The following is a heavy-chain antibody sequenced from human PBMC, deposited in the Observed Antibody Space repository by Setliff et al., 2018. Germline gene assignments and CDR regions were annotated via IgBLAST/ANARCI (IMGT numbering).Heavy chain of an antibody. Sequence: SETLSLTCAVSGYSISSGYYWGWIRQPPGKGLEWIGSIFHSGSTYYNPSLKSRVTISVDTSKNQFSLKLSSVTAADMAVYYCARESRYYYDNLGTLDYWGQGTLVTVSS. V-gene: IGHV4-38-2*02. CDR2: IFHSGST. CDR1: GYSISSGYY. CDR3: ARESRYYYDNLGTLDY. J-gene: IGHJ4*02. D-gene: IGHD3-22*01.